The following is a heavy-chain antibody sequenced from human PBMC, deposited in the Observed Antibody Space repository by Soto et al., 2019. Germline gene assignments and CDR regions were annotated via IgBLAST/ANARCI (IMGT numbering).Heavy chain of an antibody. J-gene: IGHJ4*02. Sequence: EVQLVESGGGLVQPGRSLRLSCAASGFTFDDYAMHWVRQAPGKGLEWVSGISWNSGSIGYADSVKGRFTISRDNAKNSLYLQMNSLRAEDTALYYCAKVQRGYSYGSYFDYWGQGTLVTVSS. V-gene: IGHV3-9*01. D-gene: IGHD5-18*01. CDR1: GFTFDDYA. CDR3: AKVQRGYSYGSYFDY. CDR2: ISWNSGSI.